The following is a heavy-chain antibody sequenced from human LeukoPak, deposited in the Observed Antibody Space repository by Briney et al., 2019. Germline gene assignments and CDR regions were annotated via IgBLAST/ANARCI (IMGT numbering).Heavy chain of an antibody. D-gene: IGHD3-16*01. J-gene: IGHJ6*03. CDR1: GGSISSSSYH. CDR3: ARINHYYCYYYMDV. CDR2: IFYSANT. Sequence: PSETLSLTCTVSGGSISSSSYHWGWIRQPPGKGLEWIGHIFYSANTYYNPSLKSRVTISEDTSKNQFSLKLTSVTAADTAVYYCARINHYYCYYYMDVWGKGTAVTVSS. V-gene: IGHV4-39*01.